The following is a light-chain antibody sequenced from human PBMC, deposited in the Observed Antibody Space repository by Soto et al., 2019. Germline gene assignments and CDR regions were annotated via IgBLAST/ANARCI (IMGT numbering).Light chain of an antibody. Sequence: IQLTQSPSSLSASVGDRVTITCRASQGISSFLAWYQQKPGKAPKLLIYGASTLQSGVPSRFSGSGAGTDFTLTIGSLQTEDFATYYCQQLNSFPIPFGPGNKVDI. CDR1: QGISSF. CDR3: QQLNSFPIP. CDR2: GAS. J-gene: IGKJ3*01. V-gene: IGKV1-9*01.